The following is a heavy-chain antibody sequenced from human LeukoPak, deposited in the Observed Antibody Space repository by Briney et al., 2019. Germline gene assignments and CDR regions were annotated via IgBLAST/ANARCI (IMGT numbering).Heavy chain of an antibody. CDR3: ARDRDYYDSSAPGY. V-gene: IGHV3-21*01. D-gene: IGHD3-22*01. Sequence: PGGSLRLSCAASGFNFSDYSMNWVRQAPGKGLEWVSSISSSSSYIYYADSVKGRFTISRDNAKNSLYLQMNSLRAEDTAVYYCARDRDYYDSSAPGYWGQGTLVTVSS. CDR2: ISSSSSYI. J-gene: IGHJ4*02. CDR1: GFNFSDYS.